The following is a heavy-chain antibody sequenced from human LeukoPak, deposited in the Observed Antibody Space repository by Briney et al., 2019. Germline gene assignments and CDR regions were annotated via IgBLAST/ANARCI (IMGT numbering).Heavy chain of an antibody. CDR1: GFTFSSYS. J-gene: IGHJ4*02. CDR3: ARDLTMSGTTTDF. Sequence: GGSLRLSCAASGFTFSSYSMNWVRQAPGKGLEWVSYISSTSSTIYYADSVKGRFTISRDNAKNSLFLQMNSLRAEDTAVYYCARDLTMSGTTTDFWGQGTVVTVSS. CDR2: ISSTSSTI. V-gene: IGHV3-48*01. D-gene: IGHD1-1*01.